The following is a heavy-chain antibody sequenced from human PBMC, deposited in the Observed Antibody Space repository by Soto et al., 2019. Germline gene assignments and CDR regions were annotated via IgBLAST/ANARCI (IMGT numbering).Heavy chain of an antibody. CDR1: GYTCTSYA. J-gene: IGHJ4*02. V-gene: IGHV1-3*05. CDR2: INAGNGNT. CDR3: ARDVAAADY. D-gene: IGHD6-13*01. Sequence: QVQLVQSGAEEKKPGASVKVSCKASGYTCTSYAMHWVRQAPGQRLEWMGWINAGNGNTKHSQKLQGRVTITTDTSASTAYMELSSLRSEDTAVYYCARDVAAADYWGQGTLVTVSS.